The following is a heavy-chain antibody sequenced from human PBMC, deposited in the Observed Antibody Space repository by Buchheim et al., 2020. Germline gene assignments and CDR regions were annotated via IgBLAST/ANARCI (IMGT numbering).Heavy chain of an antibody. CDR1: GFTFSSYG. CDR2: IWYDGSNK. D-gene: IGHD6-13*01. J-gene: IGHJ4*02. CDR3: ARDTYPFIAAAGTGDY. V-gene: IGHV3-33*01. Sequence: QVQLVESGGGVVQPGRSLRLSCAASGFTFSSYGMHWVRQAPGKGLEWVAVIWYDGSNKYYADSVKGRFTISRDNSKNTLYLQMNSLRAEDTAVYYCARDTYPFIAAAGTGDYWGQGTL.